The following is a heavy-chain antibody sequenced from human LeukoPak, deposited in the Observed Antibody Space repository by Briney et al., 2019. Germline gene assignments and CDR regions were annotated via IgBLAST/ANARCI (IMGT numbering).Heavy chain of an antibody. D-gene: IGHD6-13*01. CDR3: ARVIAAAGTEWFDP. CDR2: IYYSGST. V-gene: IGHV4-59*01. Sequence: SETLSLTCTVSGGSISGYYWSWIRQPPGKGLEWIGYIYYSGSTNYNPSLKSRVTISVDTSKNQFSLKLSSVTAADAAVYYCARVIAAAGTEWFDPWGQGTLVTVSS. J-gene: IGHJ5*02. CDR1: GGSISGYY.